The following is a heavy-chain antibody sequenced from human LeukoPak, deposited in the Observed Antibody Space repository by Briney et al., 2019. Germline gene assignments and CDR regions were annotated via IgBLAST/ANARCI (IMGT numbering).Heavy chain of an antibody. CDR2: ISTNGGST. CDR3: AVAYCCYDWEGGFDY. CDR1: GFTFSRYA. J-gene: IGHJ4*02. Sequence: PGGSLKLSCAASGFTFSRYALHGVRQAPGKGLEYVSSISTNGGSTYYANSVKGRFTISRDNSKNTLFLQLGSLRGEELAVYYYAVAYCCYDWEGGFDYWGQGTLVTVSS. D-gene: IGHD5-12*01. V-gene: IGHV3-64*01.